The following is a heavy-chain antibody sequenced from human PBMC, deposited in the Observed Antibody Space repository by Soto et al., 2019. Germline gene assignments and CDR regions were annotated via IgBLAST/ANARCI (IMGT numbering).Heavy chain of an antibody. CDR2: ISYDGSNK. CDR3: ARGDHIVGATRFDY. CDR1: GFTFSSYA. V-gene: IGHV3-30-3*01. D-gene: IGHD1-26*01. J-gene: IGHJ4*02. Sequence: QVQLVESGGGVVQPGRSLRLSCAASGFTFSSYAMHWVRQAPGKGLEWVAVISYDGSNKYYADSVKGRFTISRDNSKNTLYLQMNSLRAEDTAVYYCARGDHIVGATRFDYWGQGTLVTVSS.